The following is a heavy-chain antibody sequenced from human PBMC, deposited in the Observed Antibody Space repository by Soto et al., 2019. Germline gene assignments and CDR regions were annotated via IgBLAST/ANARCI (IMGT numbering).Heavy chain of an antibody. J-gene: IGHJ4*02. CDR2: IIPILGIA. CDR1: GGTFSSYT. CDR3: ASSYCGGDCYSYDY. Sequence: QVQLVQSGAEVKKPGSSVKVSCKASGGTFSSYTISWVRQAPGQGLEWMGRIIPILGIANYAQKFQGRVTITADKSTSTAYMELSSLRSEDTAVYYCASSYCGGDCYSYDYWGQGTLVTVSS. V-gene: IGHV1-69*02. D-gene: IGHD2-21*02.